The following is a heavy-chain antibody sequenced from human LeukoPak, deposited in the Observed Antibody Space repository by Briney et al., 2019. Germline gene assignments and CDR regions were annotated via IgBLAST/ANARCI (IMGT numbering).Heavy chain of an antibody. J-gene: IGHJ4*02. V-gene: IGHV3-21*01. CDR2: ISGSSLYI. D-gene: IGHD3-22*01. CDR1: GFTFSPYS. CDR3: ARDPPYYDNSGYYYDY. Sequence: PGGSLRLSCAASGFTFSPYSMNWVRRAPGKGLEWVSSISGSSLYIYYADSVKGRFTISRDNAKNSLYLQMNSLRAEDTAVYYCARDPPYYDNSGYYYDYWGQGTLVTVSS.